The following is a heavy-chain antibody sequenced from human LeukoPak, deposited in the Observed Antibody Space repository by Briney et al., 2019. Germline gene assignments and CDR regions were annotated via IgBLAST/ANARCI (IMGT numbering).Heavy chain of an antibody. CDR2: LYYSVGT. Sequence: SETLSLTCTVSGDSISSSSYYWGWIRQPPGKGLEWIGSLYYSVGTYYNPSLKSRVTISVDTSKNQFSLKLNSVTATDTAVYYCARYCSGGSCLFDSWGQGTLVTVSS. J-gene: IGHJ4*02. CDR1: GDSISSSSYY. D-gene: IGHD2-15*01. V-gene: IGHV4-39*01. CDR3: ARYCSGGSCLFDS.